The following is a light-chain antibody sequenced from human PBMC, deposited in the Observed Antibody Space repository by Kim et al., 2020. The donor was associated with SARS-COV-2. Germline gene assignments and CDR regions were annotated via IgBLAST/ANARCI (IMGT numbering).Light chain of an antibody. CDR1: ENIRSGY. CDR3: QQYGGSPLT. V-gene: IGKV3-20*01. J-gene: IGKJ4*01. Sequence: EIVLTQSPGTVSSSPGVIVTLSCRASENIRSGYLAWYQQKPGLAPRLLIYAASSRATGIPDRFSGSGSGTAFTLTISRLEPEDSAMYYCQQYGGSPLTFGGGTKLEI. CDR2: AAS.